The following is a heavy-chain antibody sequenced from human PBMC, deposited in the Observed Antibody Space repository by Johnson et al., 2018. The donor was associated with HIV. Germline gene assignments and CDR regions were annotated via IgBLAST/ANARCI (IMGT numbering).Heavy chain of an antibody. CDR2: ISSSGSTI. J-gene: IGHJ3*02. CDR1: GFTFSAYY. V-gene: IGHV3-11*04. Sequence: QVQLVESGGGLVKPGGSLRLSCAASGFTFSAYYMTWIRQAPGKGLEWVAYISSSGSTIYYADSVKGRVTISRDNAKNSLYLQMNSLRAEDTAVYYCAGGTTMKPPTAFDIWGQGTVVTVSS. D-gene: IGHD3-22*01. CDR3: AGGTTMKPPTAFDI.